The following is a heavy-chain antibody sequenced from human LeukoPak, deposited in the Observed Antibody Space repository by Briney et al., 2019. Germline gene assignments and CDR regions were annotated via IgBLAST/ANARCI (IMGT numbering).Heavy chain of an antibody. Sequence: PSETLSLTCTVSGGSINNGGYYWSWIRQHPGKRLEWIGEIHHRGGTNYNPSLQSRVTISVDKSNNHFSLRLTSVTAADTAVYYCTTNGWYCLDHWGQGALVTVSS. V-gene: IGHV4-61*03. CDR2: IHHRGGT. J-gene: IGHJ1*01. D-gene: IGHD6-19*01. CDR1: GGSINNGGYY. CDR3: TTNGWYCLDH.